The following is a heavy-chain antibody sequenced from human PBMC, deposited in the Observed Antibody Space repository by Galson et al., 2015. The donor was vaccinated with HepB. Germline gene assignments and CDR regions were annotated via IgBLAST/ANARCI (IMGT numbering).Heavy chain of an antibody. Sequence: LRLSCAASGFTFSSYAMHWVRQAPGKGLEWVAVISYDGSNKYYADSVKSRFTISRDNSKNTLYLQMNSLRTEDKAVYYWARDEEQQVPALGYWGQGTLVTVSS. D-gene: IGHD6-13*01. V-gene: IGHV3-30-3*01. CDR3: ARDEEQQVPALGY. J-gene: IGHJ4*02. CDR2: ISYDGSNK. CDR1: GFTFSSYA.